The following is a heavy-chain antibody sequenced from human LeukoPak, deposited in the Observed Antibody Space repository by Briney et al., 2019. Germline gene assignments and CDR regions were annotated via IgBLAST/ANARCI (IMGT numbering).Heavy chain of an antibody. J-gene: IGHJ4*02. Sequence: ASVKVSCKASGYTFTGYYVHWVRQAPGQGLQWMGYLNPKTGDTKYAQKLQGRVTMTRDTSISTAYMELSGLRSDDTVVYYCAREGLYSSSSDFDYWGQGTLVTVSS. CDR2: LNPKTGDT. CDR3: AREGLYSSSSDFDY. D-gene: IGHD6-13*01. CDR1: GYTFTGYY. V-gene: IGHV1-2*02.